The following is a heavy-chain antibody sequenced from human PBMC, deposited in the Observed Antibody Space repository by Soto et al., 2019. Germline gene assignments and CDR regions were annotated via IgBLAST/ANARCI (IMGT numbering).Heavy chain of an antibody. CDR3: AKGGITIFGVVGDY. V-gene: IGHV3-9*01. CDR1: GFTFDDYV. J-gene: IGHJ4*02. D-gene: IGHD3-3*01. Sequence: GGSLRLSCAASGFTFDDYVMHWVRQAPGKGLEWVSGISWNSGSIGYADSVKGRFTISRDNAKNSLYLQMNSLRAEDTALYYCAKGGITIFGVVGDYWGQGTLVTVSS. CDR2: ISWNSGSI.